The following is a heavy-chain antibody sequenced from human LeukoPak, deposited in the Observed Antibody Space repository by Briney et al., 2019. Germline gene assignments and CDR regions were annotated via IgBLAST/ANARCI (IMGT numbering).Heavy chain of an antibody. CDR3: ARGGGSWVFDI. J-gene: IGHJ3*02. D-gene: IGHD1-26*01. Sequence: PGGSLRLSFAASGFTFSSYSMNWVRQAPGKGLEWVSYISRSSSTIYYAGSVKGRFTISRDNAKNSLYLQMNSLRAEDTAVYYCARGGGSWVFDIWGQGTMVTVSS. CDR1: GFTFSSYS. V-gene: IGHV3-48*01. CDR2: ISRSSSTI.